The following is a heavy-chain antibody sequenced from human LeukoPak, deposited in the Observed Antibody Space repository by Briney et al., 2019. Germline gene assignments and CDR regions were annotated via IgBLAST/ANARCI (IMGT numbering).Heavy chain of an antibody. V-gene: IGHV1-46*02. D-gene: IGHD5-18*01. CDR1: GYTFNIYY. Sequence: ASVTVSFKASGYTFNIYYMHWVRQAPGQGLEWMGIINPSSGSTSYAQNFQGRVTMTRDTSSSTVYMELSSLRSEDTAVYYCARGYTYGDYWGQGTLVTVSS. CDR3: ARGYTYGDY. J-gene: IGHJ4*02. CDR2: INPSSGST.